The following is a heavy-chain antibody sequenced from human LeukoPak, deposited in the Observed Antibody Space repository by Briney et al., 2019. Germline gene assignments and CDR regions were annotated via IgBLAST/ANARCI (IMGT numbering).Heavy chain of an antibody. Sequence: ASVKVSCKASGYTFTNYYMHWVRRAPGQGLEWMGIINPSGGSTRSAQNFQDRVTMTRDTSTSTVYMELSSLRSGDTAVYYCARGPATATAWPFDYWGQGTLVTVSS. V-gene: IGHV1-46*01. J-gene: IGHJ4*02. CDR1: GYTFTNYY. CDR3: ARGPATATAWPFDY. D-gene: IGHD2-21*02. CDR2: INPSGGST.